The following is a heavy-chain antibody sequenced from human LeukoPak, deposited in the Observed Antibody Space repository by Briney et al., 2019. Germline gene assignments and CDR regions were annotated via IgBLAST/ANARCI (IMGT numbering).Heavy chain of an antibody. CDR1: GFTFSSYA. D-gene: IGHD3-10*01. J-gene: IGHJ4*02. V-gene: IGHV3-23*01. CDR2: ISGSGGST. Sequence: WGSLRLSCAASGFTFSSYAMSWVRQAPGKGLEWVSAISGSGGSTYYADSVKGRFTISRDNSKNTLYLQMNSLRAEDTAVYYCASLWFGELARFYWGQGTLVTVSS. CDR3: ASLWFGELARFY.